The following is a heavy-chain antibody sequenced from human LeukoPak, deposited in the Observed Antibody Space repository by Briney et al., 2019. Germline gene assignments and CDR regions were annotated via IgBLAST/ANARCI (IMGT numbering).Heavy chain of an antibody. Sequence: GGSLRLSCAASGFTFRSYVMSWVRQAPGKGLEWVSSIISGGGTYYADSAKGRFTISRDNSKNTLYLQMNSLRAEDTAVYYCAERVMVRGVIGLDYWGQGTLVTVSS. D-gene: IGHD3-10*01. CDR3: AERVMVRGVIGLDY. CDR1: GFTFRSYV. J-gene: IGHJ4*02. V-gene: IGHV3-23*01. CDR2: IISGGGT.